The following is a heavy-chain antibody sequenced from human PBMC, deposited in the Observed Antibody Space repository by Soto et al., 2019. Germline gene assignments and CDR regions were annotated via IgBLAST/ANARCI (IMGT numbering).Heavy chain of an antibody. CDR3: ARQEVTTFGYFDY. CDR2: IYYSGST. CDR1: GGSISSSSYY. Sequence: SETLSLTXTVSGGSISSSSYYWGWIRQPPGKGLEWIGSIYYSGSTYYNPSLKSRVTISVDTSKNQFSLKLSSVTAADTAVYYCARQEVTTFGYFDYWGQGTLVTVSS. D-gene: IGHD4-17*01. V-gene: IGHV4-39*01. J-gene: IGHJ4*02.